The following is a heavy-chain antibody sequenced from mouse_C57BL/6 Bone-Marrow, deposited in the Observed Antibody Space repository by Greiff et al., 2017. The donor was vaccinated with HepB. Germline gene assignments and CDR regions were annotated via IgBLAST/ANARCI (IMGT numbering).Heavy chain of an antibody. CDR1: GFPFSDYY. J-gene: IGHJ2*01. CDR2: INYDGSST. V-gene: IGHV5-16*01. Sequence: EVKLMESEGGLVQPGSSMKLSCTASGFPFSDYYMAWVRQVPEKGLEWVANINYDGSSTYYLDSLKSRFLISRANAKNILYLQMSSLKSGDTATYYCARDGPGFDYWGQGTTLTVSS. CDR3: ARDGPGFDY.